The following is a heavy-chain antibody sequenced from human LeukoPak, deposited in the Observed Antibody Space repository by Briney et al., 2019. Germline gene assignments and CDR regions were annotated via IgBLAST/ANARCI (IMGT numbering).Heavy chain of an antibody. J-gene: IGHJ4*02. V-gene: IGHV3-53*01. Sequence: GGSLRLSCAASGFIVSKTYMNWVRQAPGKGPEWVSVIRSGGDTQYADSVKGRFTVSRDDSKNTLYLQMNSLRAEDTAVYYCARVGGTSSWYYFDYWGQGTLVTVSS. CDR3: ARVGGTSSWYYFDY. CDR2: IRSGGDT. D-gene: IGHD6-13*01. CDR1: GFIVSKTY.